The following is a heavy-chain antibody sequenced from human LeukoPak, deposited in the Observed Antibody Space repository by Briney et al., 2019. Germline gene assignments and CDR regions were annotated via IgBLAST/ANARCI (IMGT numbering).Heavy chain of an antibody. J-gene: IGHJ4*02. D-gene: IGHD3-10*01. V-gene: IGHV4-34*01. CDR3: ARSGYYGSGSLPDY. CDR2: INHSGST. CDR1: GGSFSGYY. Sequence: SETPSLTCAVYGGSFSGYYWSWIRQPPGKGLEWIGEINHSGSTNYNPSLKSRVTISVDTSKNQFSLKLSSVTAADTAVYYCARSGYYGSGSLPDYWGQGTLVTVSS.